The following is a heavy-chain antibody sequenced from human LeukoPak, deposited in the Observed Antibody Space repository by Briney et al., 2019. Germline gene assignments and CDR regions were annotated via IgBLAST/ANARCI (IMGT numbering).Heavy chain of an antibody. D-gene: IGHD1-1*01. CDR1: GGSINTYY. J-gene: IGHJ4*02. CDR2: LYNSGTT. V-gene: IGHV4-59*01. CDR3: ARRGVKTTRFDY. Sequence: SETLFLTCTVSGGSINTYYGGGIRQPPGKGLDGIGYLYNSGTTNYNPSLKSRVSISGDTSKNQFSLKLISVTAADTAVYYCARRGVKTTRFDYWGQGILVTVSS.